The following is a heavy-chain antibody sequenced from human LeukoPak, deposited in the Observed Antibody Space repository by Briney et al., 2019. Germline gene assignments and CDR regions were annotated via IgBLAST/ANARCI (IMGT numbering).Heavy chain of an antibody. CDR2: IYRSGST. Sequence: PSETLSLTCAVSGGSISSGGYSWSWIRQPPGKGLEWIGYIYRSGSTYYNPSLKSRVTISVDRSKNQFSLKLSSVTAADTAVYYCARGYCSSTSCWFDPWGQGTLVTVSS. CDR1: GGSISSGGYS. J-gene: IGHJ5*02. D-gene: IGHD2-2*01. CDR3: ARGYCSSTSCWFDP. V-gene: IGHV4-30-2*01.